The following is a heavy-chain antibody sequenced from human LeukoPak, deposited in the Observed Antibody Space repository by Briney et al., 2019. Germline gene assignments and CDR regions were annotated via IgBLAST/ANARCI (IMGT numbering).Heavy chain of an antibody. D-gene: IGHD3-9*01. V-gene: IGHV4-39*07. CDR3: AKGLNYDILTGYLDIVGAFDI. J-gene: IGHJ3*02. Sequence: PSETLSLTCTVSGGSISSSSYYWGWIRQPPGKGLEWIGSIYYSGSTYYNPSLKSRVTISVDTSKNQFSLKLSSVTAADTAVYYCAKGLNYDILTGYLDIVGAFDIWGQGTMVTVSS. CDR1: GGSISSSSYY. CDR2: IYYSGST.